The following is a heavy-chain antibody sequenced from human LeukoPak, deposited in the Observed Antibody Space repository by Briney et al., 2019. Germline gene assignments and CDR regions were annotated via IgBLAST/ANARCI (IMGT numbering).Heavy chain of an antibody. J-gene: IGHJ4*02. D-gene: IGHD6-19*01. CDR1: GFTFSDYY. CDR3: ARGKGIAVAW. CDR2: VSTSGSSI. V-gene: IGHV3-11*04. Sequence: GGSLRLSCAASGFTFSDYYMSWIRQAPGRGLEWVSSVSTSGSSIYYADSVKGRFTISRDNAKNALYLQMSSLRAEDTAVYYCARGKGIAVAWWGQGTLVTVSS.